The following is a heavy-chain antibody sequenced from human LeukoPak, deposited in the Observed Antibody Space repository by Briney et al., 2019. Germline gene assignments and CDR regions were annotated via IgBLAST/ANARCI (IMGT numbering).Heavy chain of an antibody. CDR2: ISYDGSNK. CDR3: AKDLADSSGGAFDI. CDR1: GLTSSTFA. J-gene: IGHJ3*02. Sequence: GGPLRLSCAASGLTSSTFAMHGVRKPPGKGREWVAVISYDGSNKYYADPVKGRFTISRDNSKNTLYLQMNSLRAEDTAVYYCAKDLADSSGGAFDIWGQGTMVTVSS. D-gene: IGHD6-19*01. V-gene: IGHV3-30*18.